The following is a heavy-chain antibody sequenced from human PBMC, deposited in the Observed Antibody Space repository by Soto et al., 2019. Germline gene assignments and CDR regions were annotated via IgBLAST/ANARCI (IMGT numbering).Heavy chain of an antibody. CDR1: GFTFSSYA. D-gene: IGHD4-17*01. V-gene: IGHV3-30-3*01. CDR3: ASLTVGNEFYYYGMDV. J-gene: IGHJ6*02. CDR2: ISYDGSNK. Sequence: QVQLVESGGGVVQPGRSLRLSCAASGFTFSSYAMHWVRQAPGKGLEWVAVISYDGSNKYYADSVKGRFTISRDNSKNTLYLQMNSLRAEDTAVYYCASLTVGNEFYYYGMDVWGQGTTVTVSS.